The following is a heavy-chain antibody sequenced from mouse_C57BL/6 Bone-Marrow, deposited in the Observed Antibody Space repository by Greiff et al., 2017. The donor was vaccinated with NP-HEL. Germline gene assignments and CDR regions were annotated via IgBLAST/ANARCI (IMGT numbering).Heavy chain of an antibody. Sequence: VQLQESGAELARPGASVKLSCKASGYTFTSYGISWVKQRTGQGLEWIGEIYPRSGNTYYNEKFKGKATLTADKSSSTAYMELRSLTSEDSAVYFCARRPFYYGSSYFDYWGQGTTLTVSS. J-gene: IGHJ2*01. V-gene: IGHV1-81*01. D-gene: IGHD1-1*01. CDR1: GYTFTSYG. CDR2: IYPRSGNT. CDR3: ARRPFYYGSSYFDY.